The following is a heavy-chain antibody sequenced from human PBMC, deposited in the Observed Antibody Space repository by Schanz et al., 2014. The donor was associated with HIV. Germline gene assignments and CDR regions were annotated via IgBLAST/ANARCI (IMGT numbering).Heavy chain of an antibody. CDR1: GFTVSSNY. J-gene: IGHJ3*02. D-gene: IGHD3-10*01. Sequence: EVLLLESGGGLIQPGGSLRLSCAASGFTVSSNYMSWVRQAPGRGLEWVSFIYSGGSTYYADSVKGRFTISRDYSKNTLYLQMNSLRAEDTAVYFCARVGGWGAFDIWGQGTMVAVSS. V-gene: IGHV3-53*01. CDR2: IYSGGST. CDR3: ARVGGWGAFDI.